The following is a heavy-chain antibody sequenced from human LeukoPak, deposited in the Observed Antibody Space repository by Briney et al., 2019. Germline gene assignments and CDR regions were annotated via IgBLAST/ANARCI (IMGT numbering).Heavy chain of an antibody. V-gene: IGHV4-30-4*01. J-gene: IGHJ4*02. CDR3: ARNRGVINFDY. CDR2: ICYSGST. CDR1: GGSISSGDYY. D-gene: IGHD3-10*01. Sequence: PSQTLSLTCTVSGGSISSGDYYWSWIRRPPGKGLEWIGYICYSGSTYYNPSLKSRVTISVDTSKNQFSLKLSSVTAADTAVYYCARNRGVINFDYWGQGTLVTVSS.